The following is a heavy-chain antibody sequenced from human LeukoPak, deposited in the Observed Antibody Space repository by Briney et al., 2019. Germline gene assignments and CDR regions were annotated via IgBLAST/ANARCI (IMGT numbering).Heavy chain of an antibody. J-gene: IGHJ2*01. CDR1: GYTLTELS. V-gene: IGHV1-24*01. CDR3: ATGPPTRVVVIRDPADWYFDL. Sequence: GASVKVSCKVSGYTLTELSMHWVRQAPGKGLEWMGGFDPEDGETIYAQKFQGRVTMTEDTSTDTAYMELSSLRSEDTAVYYCATGPPTRVVVIRDPADWYFDLWGRGTLVTVSS. CDR2: FDPEDGET. D-gene: IGHD3-22*01.